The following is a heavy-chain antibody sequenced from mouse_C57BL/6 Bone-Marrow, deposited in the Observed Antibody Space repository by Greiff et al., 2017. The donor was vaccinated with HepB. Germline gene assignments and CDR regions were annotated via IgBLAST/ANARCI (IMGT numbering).Heavy chain of an antibody. V-gene: IGHV5-4*01. D-gene: IGHD2-4*01. CDR3: ARVDYERFAY. CDR2: ISDGGSYT. CDR1: GFTFSSYA. Sequence: DVHLVESGGGLVKPGGSLKLSCAASGFTFSSYAMSWVRQTPEKRLEWVATISDGGSYTYYPDNVKGRFTISRDNAKNNLYLQMSHLKSEDTAMYYCARVDYERFAYWGQGTLVTVSA. J-gene: IGHJ3*01.